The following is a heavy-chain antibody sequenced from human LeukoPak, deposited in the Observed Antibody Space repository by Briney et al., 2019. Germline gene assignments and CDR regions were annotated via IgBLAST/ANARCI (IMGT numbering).Heavy chain of an antibody. CDR3: ARGRLAYDFWSGYYWGDNSLLNWFDP. J-gene: IGHJ5*02. Sequence: GASVKVSCKASGYTFTSYDINWVRQATGQGLELMGWMNPNSGNTGYVQKFQGRVTMTRNTSISTAYMELSSLRSEDTAVYYCARGRLAYDFWSGYYWGDNSLLNWFDPWGQGTLVTVSS. CDR1: GYTFTSYD. D-gene: IGHD3-3*01. CDR2: MNPNSGNT. V-gene: IGHV1-8*01.